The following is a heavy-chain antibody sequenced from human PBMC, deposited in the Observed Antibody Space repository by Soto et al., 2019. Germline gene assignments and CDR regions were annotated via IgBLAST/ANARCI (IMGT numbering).Heavy chain of an antibody. CDR3: ARELDIVLVPSATYY. CDR2: VSGSNGRT. V-gene: IGHV3-23*01. Sequence: PGGALRVSCAASGVTFRTYAMNWVRQAPGKGLEWVSTVSGSNGRTYYADTVKGRFTISREKSKATLFLQMNSLRAEDTAIYYCARELDIVLVPSATYYWGQGT. CDR1: GVTFRTYA. J-gene: IGHJ4*02. D-gene: IGHD2-2*03.